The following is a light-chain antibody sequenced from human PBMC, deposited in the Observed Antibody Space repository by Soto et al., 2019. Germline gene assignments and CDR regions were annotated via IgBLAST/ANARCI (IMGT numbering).Light chain of an antibody. J-gene: IGLJ1*01. Sequence: QSVLTQPASVSGSPVQSITISCTGASSDVGGFDHVSWYQQHPGKVPRLLIYDVSSRPSGVSDRFSGSKSGNTASLTISGLQAEDEADYYCNSFTTTNTYVFGTGTKVTV. CDR2: DVS. CDR1: SSDVGGFDH. V-gene: IGLV2-14*03. CDR3: NSFTTTNTYV.